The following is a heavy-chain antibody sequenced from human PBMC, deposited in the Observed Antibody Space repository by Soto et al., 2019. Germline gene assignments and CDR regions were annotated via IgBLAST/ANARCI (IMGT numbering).Heavy chain of an antibody. D-gene: IGHD1-7*01. J-gene: IGHJ4*02. CDR3: ASRDPGTSVDY. CDR1: GGSISSGGYY. V-gene: IGHV4-31*03. CDR2: IYYSGST. Sequence: SETLSLTCTVSGGSISSGGYYWSWIRQHPGKGLEWIGYIYYSGSTYYNPSLKSRVTISVDTSKNQFSLKLSSVTAADTAVYYCASRDPGTSVDYWGQGTLVTVSS.